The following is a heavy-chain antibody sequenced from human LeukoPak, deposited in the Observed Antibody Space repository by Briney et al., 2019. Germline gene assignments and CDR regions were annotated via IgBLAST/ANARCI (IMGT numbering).Heavy chain of an antibody. CDR3: ARPDTVTTDVSAFDI. CDR1: GGTFSSYA. D-gene: IGHD4-17*01. J-gene: IGHJ3*02. V-gene: IGHV1-69*13. Sequence: ASVKVSCKASGGTFSSYAISWVRQAPGQGLEWMEGIIPIFGTANYAQKFQGSVTITADESTSTAYMELSSLRSEDTAVYYCARPDTVTTDVSAFDIWGQGTMVTVSS. CDR2: IIPIFGTA.